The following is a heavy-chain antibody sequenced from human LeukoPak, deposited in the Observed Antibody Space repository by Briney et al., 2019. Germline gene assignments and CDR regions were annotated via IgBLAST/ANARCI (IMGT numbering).Heavy chain of an antibody. V-gene: IGHV5-51*01. Sequence: GESLKISCKGSGYSFTSYWIGWVRQMPGKGLEWMGIIYPGDSDTRYSPSFQGQVTISADKSISTAYLQRSSLKASDTAMYYCARQKLLGDDVFDIWGQGTMVTVSS. D-gene: IGHD3-16*01. CDR1: GYSFTSYW. CDR3: ARQKLLGDDVFDI. CDR2: IYPGDSDT. J-gene: IGHJ3*02.